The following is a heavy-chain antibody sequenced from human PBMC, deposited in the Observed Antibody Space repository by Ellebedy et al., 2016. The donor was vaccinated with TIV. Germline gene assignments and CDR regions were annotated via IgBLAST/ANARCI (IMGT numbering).Heavy chain of an antibody. V-gene: IGHV4-38-2*01. CDR1: GYSISSGYY. CDR3: AGQDIAVVPAAGIDY. CDR2: IYHSGSS. J-gene: IGHJ4*02. D-gene: IGHD2-2*01. Sequence: MPSETLSLTCGVSGYSISSGYYWGWIRQPPGKGLESIGSIYHSGSSYYNPSLKSRVTISLDTSKNQFSLKLTSVTAADTAVYYCAGQDIAVVPAAGIDYWGQGTLVTVSS.